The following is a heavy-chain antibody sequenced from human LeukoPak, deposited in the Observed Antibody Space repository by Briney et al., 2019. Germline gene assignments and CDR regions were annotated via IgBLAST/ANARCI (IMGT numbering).Heavy chain of an antibody. Sequence: HGESLKISCNDSGYSFTTYWIAWVRQIPGKGVGWMGIIYPGDCDTRYSPSFQGQVTISGDKSISTAYLQWNSLKASDTAMYYCARLGSSIAARSYYFGYWGQGTLVTVSS. CDR2: IYPGDCDT. CDR3: ARLGSSIAARSYYFGY. V-gene: IGHV5-51*01. D-gene: IGHD6-6*01. CDR1: GYSFTTYW. J-gene: IGHJ4*02.